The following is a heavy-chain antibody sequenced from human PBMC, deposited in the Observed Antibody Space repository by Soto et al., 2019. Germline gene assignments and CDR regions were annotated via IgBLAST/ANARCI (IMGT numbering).Heavy chain of an antibody. CDR3: ARESGENWTYEAH. CDR1: GSYVSDFS. V-gene: IGHV4-4*07. J-gene: IGHJ1*01. CDR2: ITVNGIT. Sequence: PXETLSLTCTVSGSYVSDFSWSWIRQPAGKGLEWIGRITVNGITQYTPSFRSRVTMSMDTSRNQFSLNLQSATAADTALYYCARESGENWTYEAHWGQGTLVTVSS. D-gene: IGHD1-7*01.